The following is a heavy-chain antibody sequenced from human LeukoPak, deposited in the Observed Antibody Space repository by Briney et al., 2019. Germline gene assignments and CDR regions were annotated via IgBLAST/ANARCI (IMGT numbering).Heavy chain of an antibody. D-gene: IGHD3-10*01. Sequence: SETLSLTCAVYGGSFSGYYWSWIRQPPGKGLEWIGEINHSGSTNYNPSLKSRVTISVDTSKNQFSLKLSSVTAADTAVYYCASYGSASYSVGYFDYWGQGTLVTVSS. CDR1: GGSFSGYY. CDR3: ASYGSASYSVGYFDY. V-gene: IGHV4-34*01. CDR2: INHSGST. J-gene: IGHJ4*02.